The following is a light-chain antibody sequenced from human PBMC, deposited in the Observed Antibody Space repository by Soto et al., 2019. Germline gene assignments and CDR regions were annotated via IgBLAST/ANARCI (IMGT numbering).Light chain of an antibody. CDR3: QQYNSWPPLT. CDR1: QSDSSN. V-gene: IGKV3-15*01. J-gene: IGKJ4*01. CDR2: GAS. Sequence: EIVMTQSPATLSVSPGERATLSCRASQSDSSNLAWYQQKPGQAPRLLIYGASTRATGIPARFSGSGSGTEFSLAISSLQSEDRAVYYCQQYNSWPPLTFGGGTKVEIK.